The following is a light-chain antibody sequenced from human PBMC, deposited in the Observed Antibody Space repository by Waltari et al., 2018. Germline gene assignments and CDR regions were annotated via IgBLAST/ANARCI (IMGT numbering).Light chain of an antibody. CDR2: DVS. CDR1: QSVGTS. CDR3: HQRSNWPRT. V-gene: IGKV3-11*01. Sequence: EIVLTQSPGTLSLSPGESATLSCRASQSVGTSVTWYQQKPGQAPRLLIYDVSNRATAIPDRFSGSGSETDFTLTISSLEPEDFAVYYCHQRSNWPRTFGQGTKVELK. J-gene: IGKJ1*01.